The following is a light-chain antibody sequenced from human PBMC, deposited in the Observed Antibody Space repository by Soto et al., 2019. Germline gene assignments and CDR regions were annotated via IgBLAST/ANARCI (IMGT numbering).Light chain of an antibody. CDR3: LSFTSSFTYI. CDR1: SSDVGGYNY. V-gene: IGLV2-14*01. Sequence: SALTXPASVSGSPGQSITISCTGTSSDVGGYNYVSWYQHHPGKAPKLMIYEVTNRPSGVSIRFSGSKSGTTASLTISGLQAEDEADYYCLSFTSSFTYIFGTGTKVTVL. CDR2: EVT. J-gene: IGLJ1*01.